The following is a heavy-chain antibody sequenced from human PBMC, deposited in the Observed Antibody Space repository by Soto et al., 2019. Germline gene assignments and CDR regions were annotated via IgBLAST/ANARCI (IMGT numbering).Heavy chain of an antibody. CDR2: IKQDGSKK. J-gene: IGHJ5*02. V-gene: IGHV3-7*01. D-gene: IGHD3-10*01. CDR1: GFTFSSYW. CDR3: AKDQNYYGSGSYPWFDP. Sequence: PGGSLRLSCAASGFTFSSYWMSWVRQAPGKGLEWVANIKQDGSKKYYVDSVKGRFTISRDNAKNTLYLQINSLRAEDTAVYYCAKDQNYYGSGSYPWFDPWGQGTLVTVSS.